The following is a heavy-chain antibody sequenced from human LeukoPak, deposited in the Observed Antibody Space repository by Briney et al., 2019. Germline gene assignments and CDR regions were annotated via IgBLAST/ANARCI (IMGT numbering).Heavy chain of an antibody. Sequence: PGGSLRLSCAASGFTFSSYWMSWVRQAPGKGLEWVANIKQDGSEKYYVDSVKGRFTISRDNAKNSLYLQMKSLRVEDTAVYYCARASAGTLDLLDYWGQGTLVTVSS. J-gene: IGHJ4*02. V-gene: IGHV3-7*02. CDR3: ARASAGTLDLLDY. CDR2: IKQDGSEK. CDR1: GFTFSSYW. D-gene: IGHD6-13*01.